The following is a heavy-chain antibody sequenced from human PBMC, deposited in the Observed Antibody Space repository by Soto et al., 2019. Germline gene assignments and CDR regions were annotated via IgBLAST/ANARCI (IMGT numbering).Heavy chain of an antibody. CDR3: ARYYDILTGYYPNYYYYYYMDV. J-gene: IGHJ6*03. Sequence: GGSLRLSCAASGFTFSSYAMSWVRQAPGKGLEWVSSISSSSSYIYYADSVKGRFTISRDNAENSLYLQMNSLRAEDTAVYYCARYYDILTGYYPNYYYYYYMDVWGKGTTVTVSS. D-gene: IGHD3-9*01. CDR2: ISSSSSYI. CDR1: GFTFSSYA. V-gene: IGHV3-21*01.